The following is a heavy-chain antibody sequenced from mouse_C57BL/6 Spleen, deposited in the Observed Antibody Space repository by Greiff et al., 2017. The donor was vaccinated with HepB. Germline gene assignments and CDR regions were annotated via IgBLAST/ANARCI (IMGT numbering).Heavy chain of an antibody. Sequence: VQLQQSGAELVKPGASVKISCKASGYAFSSYWMNWVKQRPGKGLEWIGQIYPGDGDTNYNGKFKGKATLTADKSSSTAYMQLSSLTSEDSAVYFCATQTAQDTYYYGMEYWGQGTSVNVSS. CDR2: IYPGDGDT. CDR1: GYAFSSYW. J-gene: IGHJ4*01. D-gene: IGHD3-2*02. V-gene: IGHV1-80*01. CDR3: ATQTAQDTYYYGMEY.